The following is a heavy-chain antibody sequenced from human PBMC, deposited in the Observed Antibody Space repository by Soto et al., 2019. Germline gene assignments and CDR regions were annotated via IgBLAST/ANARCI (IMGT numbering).Heavy chain of an antibody. Sequence: EVQLLESGGGLVQPGGSLRLSCAASGFTFSSYAMSWVRQAPGKGLEWVSAISGSGGSTYYADSVKGRFTISRDNSKNTLYLQMNSLRAEDTAVYYCAKASLTIFGVVTPNDAFDIWGQGTMVTVSS. D-gene: IGHD3-3*01. CDR1: GFTFSSYA. J-gene: IGHJ3*02. V-gene: IGHV3-23*01. CDR2: ISGSGGST. CDR3: AKASLTIFGVVTPNDAFDI.